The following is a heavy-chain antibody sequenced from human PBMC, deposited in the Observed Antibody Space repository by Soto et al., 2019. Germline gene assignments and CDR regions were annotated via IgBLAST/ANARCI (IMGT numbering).Heavy chain of an antibody. CDR2: IIPVFDTV. CDR3: ARGGSGYVWFNEF. CDR1: GGLFSSYA. V-gene: IGHV1-69*13. Sequence: SVKVSCKDTGGLFSSYAVGWVRQAPGQGLEWMGGIIPVFDTVYYAQKFQGRVTITADESTNTAYMELSSLRSEDTAMYYCARGGSGYVWFNEFWGQGTLVTVSS. J-gene: IGHJ4*02. D-gene: IGHD3-22*01.